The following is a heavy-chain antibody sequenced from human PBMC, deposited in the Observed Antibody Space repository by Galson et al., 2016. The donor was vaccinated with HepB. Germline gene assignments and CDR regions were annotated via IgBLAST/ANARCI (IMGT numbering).Heavy chain of an antibody. Sequence: SLRLSCAASGFTFSSYSMNWVRQAPGKGLEWVSYISDSNTIYYADSLKGRFTISRDNAKNSLYLQMHSLRDEDTAVYYCARDKGVPAAMIAFDIWGQGTMVTVSS. V-gene: IGHV3-48*02. J-gene: IGHJ3*02. CDR3: ARDKGVPAAMIAFDI. CDR2: ISDSNTI. CDR1: GFTFSSYS. D-gene: IGHD2-2*01.